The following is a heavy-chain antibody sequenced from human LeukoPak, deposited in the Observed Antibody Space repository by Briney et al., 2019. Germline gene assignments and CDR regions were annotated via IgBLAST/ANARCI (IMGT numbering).Heavy chain of an antibody. CDR1: GFTFSSYA. CDR3: AKDFSISSWSQDY. D-gene: IGHD6-13*01. Sequence: GGSLRLSCADSGFTFSSYAMSWVRQAPGKGLEWVSAISGSGGSTYYADSAKGRFTISRDNSKNTLYLQMNSLRAEDTAVYYCAKDFSISSWSQDYWGQGTLVTVSS. CDR2: ISGSGGST. V-gene: IGHV3-23*01. J-gene: IGHJ4*02.